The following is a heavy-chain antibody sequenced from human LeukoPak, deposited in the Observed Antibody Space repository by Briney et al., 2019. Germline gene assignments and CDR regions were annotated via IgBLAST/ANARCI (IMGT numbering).Heavy chain of an antibody. V-gene: IGHV3-21*01. D-gene: IGHD6-19*01. Sequence: GGSLRLSCAASGFTFSSYSRNWVRQAPGKGLEWVSSISSSSSYIYYADSVKGRFTISRDNAKNSLYLQMNSLRAEDTAVYYCARDRGGSGWYNLDYWGQGTLVTVSS. J-gene: IGHJ4*02. CDR2: ISSSSSYI. CDR3: ARDRGGSGWYNLDY. CDR1: GFTFSSYS.